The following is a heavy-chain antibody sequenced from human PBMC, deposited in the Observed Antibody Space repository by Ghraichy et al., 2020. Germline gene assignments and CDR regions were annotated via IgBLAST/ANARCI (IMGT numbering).Heavy chain of an antibody. J-gene: IGHJ6*02. CDR3: ARGLGTTSPYYYYGMDV. CDR2: ISAYNGNT. D-gene: IGHD1-1*01. V-gene: IGHV1-18*04. CDR1: GYTFTSYG. Sequence: ASVKVPCKASGYTFTSYGISWVRQAPGQGLEWMGWISAYNGNTNYAQKLQGRVTMTTDTSTSTAYMELRSLRSDDTAVYYCARGLGTTSPYYYYGMDVWGQGTTVTVSS.